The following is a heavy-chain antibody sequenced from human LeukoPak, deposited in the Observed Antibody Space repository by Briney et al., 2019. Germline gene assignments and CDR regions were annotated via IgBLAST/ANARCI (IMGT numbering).Heavy chain of an antibody. CDR2: INPNSGGT. CDR3: ARDLRRTTFGVVVTGGCDY. V-gene: IGHV1-2*02. Sequence: ASVKVSCKASGYTFTGYYMHWVRQATGQGLEWVGWINPNSGGTNYAQKFQGRVTMTRDTSISTAYMELSRLRSDDTAVYYCARDLRRTTFGVVVTGGCDYWGQGTLVTVSS. J-gene: IGHJ4*02. D-gene: IGHD3-3*01. CDR1: GYTFTGYY.